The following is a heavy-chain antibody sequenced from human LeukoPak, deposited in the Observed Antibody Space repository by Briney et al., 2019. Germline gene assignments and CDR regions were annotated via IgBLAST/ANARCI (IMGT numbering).Heavy chain of an antibody. V-gene: IGHV3-23*01. CDR3: AKGGQTDRFDY. J-gene: IGHJ4*02. CDR1: GFTVSSSY. CDR2: ITNSGGNT. D-gene: IGHD5-12*01. Sequence: PGGSLRLSCAASGFTVSSSYMSWVRQAPGKGLEWVSGITNSGGNTYYADSVKGRFTISRDNSKSTLYLQMNSLRAEDTAVFYCAKGGQTDRFDYWGQGALVTVSS.